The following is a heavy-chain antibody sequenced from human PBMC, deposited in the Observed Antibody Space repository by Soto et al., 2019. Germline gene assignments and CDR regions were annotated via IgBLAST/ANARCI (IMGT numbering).Heavy chain of an antibody. J-gene: IGHJ5*02. CDR1: GYTFTSYG. Sequence: ATVKVSCKASGYTFTSYGISWVRQAPGQGLEWMGWISAYNGNTNYAQKLQGRVTMTTDTSTSTAYMELRSLRSDDTAVYYCARGKSYYDILTGYGWFDPWGQGNLVTVSS. D-gene: IGHD3-9*01. CDR3: ARGKSYYDILTGYGWFDP. CDR2: ISAYNGNT. V-gene: IGHV1-18*01.